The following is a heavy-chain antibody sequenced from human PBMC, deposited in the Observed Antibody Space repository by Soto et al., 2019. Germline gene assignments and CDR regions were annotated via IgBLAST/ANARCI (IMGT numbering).Heavy chain of an antibody. J-gene: IGHJ3*02. CDR3: ARDTRSYYGAFDI. Sequence: QVQLVESGGGVVQPGRSLRLSCAASGFTFSSYGMHWVRQAPGTGLEWVAVIWYDGSNKYYADSVKGRFTISRDNSKNTLYLQMNSLRAEDTAVYYCARDTRSYYGAFDIWGQGTMVTVSS. CDR2: IWYDGSNK. D-gene: IGHD1-26*01. CDR1: GFTFSSYG. V-gene: IGHV3-33*01.